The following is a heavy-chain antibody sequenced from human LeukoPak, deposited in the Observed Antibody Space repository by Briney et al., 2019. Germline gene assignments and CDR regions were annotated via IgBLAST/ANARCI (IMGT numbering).Heavy chain of an antibody. J-gene: IGHJ4*02. CDR1: GYSISSGYY. CDR2: IYHSGST. V-gene: IGHV4-38-2*02. D-gene: IGHD7-27*01. Sequence: SETLSLTCTVSGYSISSGYYWGWIRQPPGKGLEWIGSIYHSGSTYYNPSLKSRVTLSVDTSKNQFSLKLSSVTAADTAVYYCARHPELTGPFDYWGQGTLVTVSS. CDR3: ARHPELTGPFDY.